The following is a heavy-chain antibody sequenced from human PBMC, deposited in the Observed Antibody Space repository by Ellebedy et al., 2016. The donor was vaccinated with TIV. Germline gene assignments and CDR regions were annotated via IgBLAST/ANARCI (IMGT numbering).Heavy chain of an antibody. D-gene: IGHD3-10*01. CDR2: INPNSGGT. J-gene: IGHJ3*02. Sequence: AASVKVSCKASGYTFTGYYMHWVRQAPGQGLEWMGWINPNSGGTNYAQKFQGRVTMTRDTSISTAYMELSRLRSDDTAVYYCARERLPSAMVRGKGRDAFDIWGQGTMVTVSS. CDR3: ARERLPSAMVRGKGRDAFDI. CDR1: GYTFTGYY. V-gene: IGHV1-2*02.